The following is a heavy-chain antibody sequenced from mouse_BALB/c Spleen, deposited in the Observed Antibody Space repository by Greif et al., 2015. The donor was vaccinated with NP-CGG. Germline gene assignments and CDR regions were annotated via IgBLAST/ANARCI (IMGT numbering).Heavy chain of an antibody. CDR1: GYTFTSYW. J-gene: IGHJ4*01. CDR2: IDPSDSYT. D-gene: IGHD1-1*02. Sequence: VQLQQSGAELVKPGASVKLSCKASGYTFTSYWMHWVKQRPGQGLEWIGEIDPSDSYTNYNQKFKGKATLTVDKSSSTAYMQLSSLTSEDSAAYYCATRRVMDYAMDYWGQGTSVTVSS. V-gene: IGHV1-69*02. CDR3: ATRRVMDYAMDY.